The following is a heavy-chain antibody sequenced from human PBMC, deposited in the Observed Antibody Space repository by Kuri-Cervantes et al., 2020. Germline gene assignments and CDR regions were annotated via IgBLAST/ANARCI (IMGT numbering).Heavy chain of an antibody. CDR2: IWYDGSNK. CDR3: TRAQEGRAYSGGWYDY. D-gene: IGHD6-19*01. J-gene: IGHJ4*02. CDR1: GFTFGSYG. V-gene: IGHV3-33*08. Sequence: GESLKISCAASGFTFGSYGMHWVRQAPGKGLEWVAVIWYDGSNKYYADSVKGRFTISRDNSKNTLYLQMNSLRAGDTAVYYCTRAQEGRAYSGGWYDYWGQGTLVTVSS.